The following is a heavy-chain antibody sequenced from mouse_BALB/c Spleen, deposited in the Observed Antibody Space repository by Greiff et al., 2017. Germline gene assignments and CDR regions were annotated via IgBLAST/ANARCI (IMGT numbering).Heavy chain of an antibody. J-gene: IGHJ2*01. CDR1: GYTFTDYV. CDR2: IYPGSGST. V-gene: IGHV1-77*01. CDR3: ARRIYYYGSSPFDY. Sequence: VMLVESGPELVKPGASVKMSCKASGYTFTDYVISWVKQRTGQGLEWIGEIYPGSGSTYYNEKFKGKATLTADKSSNTAYMQLSSLTSEDSAVYFCARRIYYYGSSPFDYWGQGTTLTVSS. D-gene: IGHD1-1*01.